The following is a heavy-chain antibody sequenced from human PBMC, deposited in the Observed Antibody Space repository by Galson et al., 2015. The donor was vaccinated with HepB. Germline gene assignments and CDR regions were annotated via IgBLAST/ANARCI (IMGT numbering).Heavy chain of an antibody. CDR3: AREGPRSVVIANYYMDV. CDR2: ISAYNGNT. V-gene: IGHV1-18*01. D-gene: IGHD2-21*01. Sequence: SVKVSCKASGYTFTSYGISWVRQAPGQGLEWMGWISAYNGNTNYAQKLQGRVTMTTDTSTSTAYMELRSLRSDDTAVYYCAREGPRSVVIANYYMDVWGKGTTVTVSS. CDR1: GYTFTSYG. J-gene: IGHJ6*03.